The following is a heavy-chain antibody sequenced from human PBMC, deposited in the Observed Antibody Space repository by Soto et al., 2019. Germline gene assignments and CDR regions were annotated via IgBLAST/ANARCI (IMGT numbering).Heavy chain of an antibody. D-gene: IGHD2-15*01. CDR1: GFSLGTYG. CDR3: ARDGYCSGGSCYSVPVFDY. Sequence: GGSLRLSCEGSGFSLGTYGMNWVRQAPGKGLEWVAYISNDGTNKYYAGSVKGRLTISRDNSKNALYLQMNSLRAEDTAVYYCARDGYCSGGSCYSVPVFDYWGQGTLVTVSS. J-gene: IGHJ4*02. CDR2: ISNDGTNK. V-gene: IGHV3-33*08.